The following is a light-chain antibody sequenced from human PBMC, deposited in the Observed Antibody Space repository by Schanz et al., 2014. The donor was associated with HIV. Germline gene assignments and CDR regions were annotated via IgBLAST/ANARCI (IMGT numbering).Light chain of an antibody. CDR3: VLYMGSAGHLK. CDR1: SGSVSTSYY. J-gene: IGLJ3*02. CDR2: STN. Sequence: QAVVTQEPSFSVSPGGTVTLTCGLSSGSVSTSYYPSWYQQTPGQAPRTLIYSTNTRSSGVPDRFSGSILGNKAALTITGAQADDESDYYCVLYMGSAGHLKFGGGTKVTVL. V-gene: IGLV8-61*01.